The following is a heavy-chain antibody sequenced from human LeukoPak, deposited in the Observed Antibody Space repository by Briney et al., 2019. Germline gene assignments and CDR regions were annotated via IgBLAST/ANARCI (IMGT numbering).Heavy chain of an antibody. D-gene: IGHD5-18*01. Sequence: GESLKISCKGSGYSFTNYWIGWVRQMPGKGLEWMGIIYPGDSDTRYSPSFQGQVTISADKSISTAYLQWSSLKASDTAMYYCASLGDTAMVAEGYYFDYWGQGTLVTVSS. CDR2: IYPGDSDT. CDR1: GYSFTNYW. J-gene: IGHJ4*02. V-gene: IGHV5-51*01. CDR3: ASLGDTAMVAEGYYFDY.